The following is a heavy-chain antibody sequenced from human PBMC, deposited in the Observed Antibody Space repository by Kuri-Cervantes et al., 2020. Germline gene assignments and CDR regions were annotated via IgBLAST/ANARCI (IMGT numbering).Heavy chain of an antibody. V-gene: IGHV3-30*03. Sequence: GGSLRPSCAASGFTFSSYGMHWVRQAPGKGLEWVAVISYDGSNKHYADSVKGRFTISRDNSKNTLYLQMNSLRAEDTAVYYCARERHGSGYYPYYYYGMDVWGQGTTVTVSS. CDR3: ARERHGSGYYPYYYYGMDV. D-gene: IGHD3-22*01. J-gene: IGHJ6*02. CDR2: ISYDGSNK. CDR1: GFTFSSYG.